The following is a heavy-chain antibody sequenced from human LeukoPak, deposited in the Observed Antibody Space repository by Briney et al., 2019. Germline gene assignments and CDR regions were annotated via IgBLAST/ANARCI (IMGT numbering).Heavy chain of an antibody. J-gene: IGHJ4*02. CDR2: IYDSRTI. D-gene: IGHD4-23*01. CDR3: ARHDGRSGGTMGALDS. CDR1: GGSISSSSYY. V-gene: IGHV4-39*01. Sequence: PSETLSLTCTVSGGSISSSSYYWGWFRQSPGKGLEWIGSIYDSRTIYYNPSLNSRVTISAVTSKNQFSLQLNSVTAADTAVYYCARHDGRSGGTMGALDSWGQGSLVTVSS.